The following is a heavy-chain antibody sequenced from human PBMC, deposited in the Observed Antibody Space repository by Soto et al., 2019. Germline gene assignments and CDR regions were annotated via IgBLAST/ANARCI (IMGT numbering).Heavy chain of an antibody. J-gene: IGHJ4*02. CDR1: GFTFSSYG. CDR3: AKGSYYYGSGSYYNPLDY. Sequence: PGGSLRLSCAASGFTFSSYGMHWVRQAPGRGLEWVAVISYDGSNKYYADSVKGRFTTSRDNSKNTLYLQMNSLRAEDTAVYYCAKGSYYYGSGSYYNPLDYWGQGTLVTVSS. V-gene: IGHV3-30*18. CDR2: ISYDGSNK. D-gene: IGHD3-10*01.